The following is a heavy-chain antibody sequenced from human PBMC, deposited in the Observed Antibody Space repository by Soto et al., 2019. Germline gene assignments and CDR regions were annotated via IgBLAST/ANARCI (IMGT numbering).Heavy chain of an antibody. V-gene: IGHV3-21*01. Sequence: PGGSLRLSCAASGFTFSSSNLNWVRQAPGKGLEWVSSITSSSDYIDYADTVRGRFTISRDNAKNSMYLQMNSLRAEDTAVYYCASTCSGTTCPRIIWGQGTLVTVSS. CDR1: GFTFSSSN. D-gene: IGHD2-2*01. CDR3: ASTCSGTTCPRII. J-gene: IGHJ4*02. CDR2: ITSSSDYI.